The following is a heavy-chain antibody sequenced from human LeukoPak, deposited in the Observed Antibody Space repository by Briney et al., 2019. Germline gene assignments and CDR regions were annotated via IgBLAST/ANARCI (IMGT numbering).Heavy chain of an antibody. V-gene: IGHV1-69*04. Sequence: GASVKVSCKASGGTFSSYAISWVRQAPGQGLEWMGRTIPILGIANYAQKFQGRVTITADKSTSTAYMELSSLRSEDTAVYYCARDFKNTAYCGGDCSPGYFDYWGQGTLVTVSS. CDR1: GGTFSSYA. CDR3: ARDFKNTAYCGGDCSPGYFDY. J-gene: IGHJ4*02. D-gene: IGHD2-21*02. CDR2: TIPILGIA.